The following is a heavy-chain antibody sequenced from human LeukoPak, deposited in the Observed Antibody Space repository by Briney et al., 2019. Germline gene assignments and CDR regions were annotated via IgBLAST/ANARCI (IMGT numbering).Heavy chain of an antibody. D-gene: IGHD1-14*01. Sequence: ASVKVSCKTSGYPFTTYEINWVRQAAGQGLEWMGWVHPDTGYADYAQKFQGRVTMTSDTSISTAYMELSSLRSDDTAVYFCARGPRNDPWGQGTLITVSS. CDR1: GYPFTTYE. CDR2: VHPDTGYA. V-gene: IGHV1-8*01. J-gene: IGHJ5*02. CDR3: ARGPRNDP.